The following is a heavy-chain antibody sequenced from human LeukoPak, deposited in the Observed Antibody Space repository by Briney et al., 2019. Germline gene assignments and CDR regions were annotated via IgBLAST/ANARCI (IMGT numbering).Heavy chain of an antibody. CDR3: ARDASYGYDRFDY. CDR2: IKEDGSEK. V-gene: IGHV3-7*01. J-gene: IGHJ4*02. CDR1: GFIFSSYW. Sequence: GGSLRLSCAASGFIFSSYWMAWVRQAPGKGLEWVANIKEDGSEKNYVDSVKGRFTISRDNAKNSLYLQMNSLRAEDTAVYYCARDASYGYDRFDYWGQGTQVTVSS. D-gene: IGHD5-18*01.